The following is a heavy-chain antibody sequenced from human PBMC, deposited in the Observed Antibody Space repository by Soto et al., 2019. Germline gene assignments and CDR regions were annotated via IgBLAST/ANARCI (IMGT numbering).Heavy chain of an antibody. D-gene: IGHD1-26*01. J-gene: IGHJ5*02. Sequence: SETLSLTCTVSGGSISSGGYYWSWIRQPPGKGLEWIGYIYYSGSTYYNPSLKSRVTISVDTSKNQFSLKLSPVTAADTAVYYCARARRHGIVGATWFDPWGQGTLVTVSS. CDR3: ARARRHGIVGATWFDP. CDR2: IYYSGST. CDR1: GGSISSGGYY. V-gene: IGHV4-30-4*01.